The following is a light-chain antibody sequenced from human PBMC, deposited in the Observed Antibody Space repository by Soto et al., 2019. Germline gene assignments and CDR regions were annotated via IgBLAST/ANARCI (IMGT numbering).Light chain of an antibody. CDR2: DAS. J-gene: IGKJ5*01. Sequence: EIVLTQSPGTLSLSPVERATLSCRASQSVSSYLAWYQQKPGQAPRLLIYDASNRATGIPARFSGSGSGTDFTLTISSLEPEDFAVYYCQQRSNWRITFGQGTRLEI. CDR3: QQRSNWRIT. V-gene: IGKV3-11*01. CDR1: QSVSSY.